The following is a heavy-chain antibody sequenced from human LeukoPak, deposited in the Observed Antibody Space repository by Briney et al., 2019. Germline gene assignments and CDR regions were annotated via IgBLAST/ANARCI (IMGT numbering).Heavy chain of an antibody. CDR3: AIVPAGGDY. V-gene: IGHV3-21*01. CDR1: GFTFSSYS. CDR2: ISRSSSYI. J-gene: IGHJ4*02. D-gene: IGHD2-2*01. Sequence: GGSLRLSCAASGFTFSSYSMNWVRQAPGKGLEWVSSISRSSSYIYYADAVKGRFTISRDNAKNSLYLQMNSLRAEDTAVYYCAIVPAGGDYWGQGTLVTVSS.